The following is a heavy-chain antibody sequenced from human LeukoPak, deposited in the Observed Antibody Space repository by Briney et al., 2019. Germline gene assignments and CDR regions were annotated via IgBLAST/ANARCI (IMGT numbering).Heavy chain of an antibody. D-gene: IGHD5-12*01. CDR1: GFTFSNYG. J-gene: IGHJ1*01. Sequence: GGSLRLSCAASGFTFSNYGMHWVRQAPAKGREWVAVIWYDGSNKYYADSVKGRFTIPRDISKNTVNLQMNSLRAEDTAVYYCARDLTVATIRTPLQHWGQGTLLTVSS. V-gene: IGHV3-33*01. CDR3: ARDLTVATIRTPLQH. CDR2: IWYDGSNK.